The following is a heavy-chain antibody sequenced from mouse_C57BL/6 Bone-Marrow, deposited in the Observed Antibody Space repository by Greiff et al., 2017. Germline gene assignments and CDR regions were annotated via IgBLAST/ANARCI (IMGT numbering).Heavy chain of an antibody. J-gene: IGHJ2*01. Sequence: QVQLQQSGAELVKPGASVKISCKASGYAFSSYWMNWVKQRPGKGLEWIGQIYPGDGDTNYNGKFKGKATLTADKSSSTAYMQLSSLTSEDSAVYFCALGSKVPSWYFDYWGQGTTLTVSS. D-gene: IGHD1-3*01. CDR1: GYAFSSYW. V-gene: IGHV1-80*01. CDR2: IYPGDGDT. CDR3: ALGSKVPSWYFDY.